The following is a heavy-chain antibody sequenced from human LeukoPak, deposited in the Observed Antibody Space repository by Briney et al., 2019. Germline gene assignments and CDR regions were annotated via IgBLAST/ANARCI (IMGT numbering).Heavy chain of an antibody. V-gene: IGHV3-30*03. CDR3: ARQYRGYSYGQPFDY. Sequence: PGGSLRLSCVASGFTFSDYWMSWVRQAPGKGLEWVAVISYDGSNKYYADSVKGRFTISRDNSENTLYLQMNSLRAEDTAVYYCARQYRGYSYGQPFDYWGQGTLVTVSS. J-gene: IGHJ4*02. D-gene: IGHD5-18*01. CDR1: GFTFSDYW. CDR2: ISYDGSNK.